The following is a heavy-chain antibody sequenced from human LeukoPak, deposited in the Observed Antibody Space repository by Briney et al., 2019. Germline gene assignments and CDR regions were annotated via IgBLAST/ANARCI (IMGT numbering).Heavy chain of an antibody. D-gene: IGHD5-18*01. Sequence: SETLSLTCTVSGGSISSYYWSWIRQPPGKGLEWIGYIYYSGSTNYNPSLKSRVTISVDTSKNQFSLKLSSVTAADTAVYYCARRNGYSYGFYYFDYWGQGTLVTVSS. CDR2: IYYSGST. J-gene: IGHJ4*02. CDR3: ARRNGYSYGFYYFDY. V-gene: IGHV4-59*08. CDR1: GGSISSYY.